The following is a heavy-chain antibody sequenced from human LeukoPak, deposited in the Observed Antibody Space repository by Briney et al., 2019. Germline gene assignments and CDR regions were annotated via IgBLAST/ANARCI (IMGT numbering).Heavy chain of an antibody. J-gene: IGHJ6*02. CDR3: AKAYCGGDCYSYGVDV. Sequence: GGSLRLSCAASGFTFSSFEMNWVRQAPGKGLEWVSAISYSGGSTYYADSVRGRFTISRDNSKNTLSLQMNSLRAEDTALYYCAKAYCGGDCYSYGVDVWGQGTTVTVSS. CDR1: GFTFSSFE. V-gene: IGHV3-23*01. CDR2: ISYSGGST. D-gene: IGHD2-21*02.